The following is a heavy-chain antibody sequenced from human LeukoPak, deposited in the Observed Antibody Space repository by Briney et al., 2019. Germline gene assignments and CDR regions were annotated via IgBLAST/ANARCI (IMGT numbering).Heavy chain of an antibody. D-gene: IGHD2-21*02. CDR1: GGSISCGDYY. J-gene: IGHJ4*02. V-gene: IGHV4-34*01. Sequence: PSQTLSLTCTVSGGSISCGDYYWSWIRQPPGKGLEWIGEINHSGSTNYNPSLKSRVTISVDTSKNQFSLKLSSVTAADTAVYYCARGGGHIVVVTAILGFDYWGQGTLVTVSS. CDR2: INHSGST. CDR3: ARGGGHIVVVTAILGFDY.